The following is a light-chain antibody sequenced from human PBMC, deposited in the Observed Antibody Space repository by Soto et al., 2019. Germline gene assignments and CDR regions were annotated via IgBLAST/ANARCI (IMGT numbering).Light chain of an antibody. CDR2: EVS. CDR3: YSSRSSSTTFYV. Sequence: QSALTQPASVSGSPGQSITISCTGTSSDVGGYNYVSWYQQYPGKAPKLMIYEVSNRPSGVSNRFSGSKSGNTASLTISGLQAEDEADYFCYSSRSSSTTFYVFGTGTKLTVL. V-gene: IGLV2-14*01. CDR1: SSDVGGYNY. J-gene: IGLJ1*01.